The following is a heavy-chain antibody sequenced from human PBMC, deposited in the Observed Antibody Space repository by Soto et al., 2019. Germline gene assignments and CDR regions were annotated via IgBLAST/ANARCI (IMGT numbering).Heavy chain of an antibody. CDR3: ARSTIAPRLLMYPFDY. V-gene: IGHV4-30-2*01. CDR1: GGSISSGGYS. Sequence: SETLSLTCAVSGGSISSGGYSWSWIRQPPGKGLEWIGYIYHSGSTYYNPSLKSRVTISVDRSKNQFSLKLNSVTAADTAVYYCARSTIAPRLLMYPFDYWGQGTLVTVSS. D-gene: IGHD6-6*01. CDR2: IYHSGST. J-gene: IGHJ4*02.